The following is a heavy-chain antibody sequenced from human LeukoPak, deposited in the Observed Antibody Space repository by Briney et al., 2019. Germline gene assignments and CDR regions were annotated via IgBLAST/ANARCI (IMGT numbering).Heavy chain of an antibody. V-gene: IGHV3-7*01. D-gene: IGHD3-9*01. CDR2: IKQDGSEK. CDR1: GFTFSSYW. J-gene: IGHJ4*02. Sequence: PGGSLRLSCAASGFTFSSYWMSWVRQAPGKGLEWVANIKQDGSEKYYVDSVKGRFTISRDNAKNSLYLQMNSLRAEDTAVYYCARDGVLRYFDWLLPTQDFSRGSGKKDYWGQGTLVTVSS. CDR3: ARDGVLRYFDWLLPTQDFSRGSGKKDY.